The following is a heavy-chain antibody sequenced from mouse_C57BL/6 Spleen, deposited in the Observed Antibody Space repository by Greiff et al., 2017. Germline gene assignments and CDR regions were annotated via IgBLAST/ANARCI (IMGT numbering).Heavy chain of an antibody. J-gene: IGHJ2*01. Sequence: EVKLMESGGDLVKPGGSLKLSCAASGFTFSSYGMSWVRQTPDKRLEWVATISSGGSYTYYPDSVKGRFTISRDNAKNTLYLQMSSLKSEDTAMYYCARHEGLLYFDYWGQGTTLTVSS. CDR1: GFTFSSYG. D-gene: IGHD1-1*01. CDR2: ISSGGSYT. V-gene: IGHV5-6*01. CDR3: ARHEGLLYFDY.